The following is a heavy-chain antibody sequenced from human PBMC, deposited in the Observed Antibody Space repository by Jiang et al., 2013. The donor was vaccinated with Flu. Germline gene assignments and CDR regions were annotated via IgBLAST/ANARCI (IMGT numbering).Heavy chain of an antibody. CDR2: ISSSSSYI. V-gene: IGHV3-21*01. D-gene: IGHD2-15*01. CDR3: ASPDCSGGSCYQDAFDI. Sequence: KGLEWVSSISSSSSYIYYADSVKGRFTISRDNAKNSLYLQMNSLRAEDTAVYYCASPDCSGGSCYQDAFDIWGQGTMVTVSS. J-gene: IGHJ3*02.